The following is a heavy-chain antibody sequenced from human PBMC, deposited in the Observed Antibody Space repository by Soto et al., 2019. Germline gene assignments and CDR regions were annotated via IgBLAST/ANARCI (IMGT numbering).Heavy chain of an antibody. D-gene: IGHD2-2*01. Sequence: GGSLRLSCAASGFTFSSYAMSWVRQAPGKGLEWVSAISGSGGSTYYADSVKGRFTISRDNSKNTLYLQMNSLRAEDTAVYYCAKDSSRVVPAATLNNWFDPWGQGTLVTVSS. J-gene: IGHJ5*02. V-gene: IGHV3-23*01. CDR3: AKDSSRVVPAATLNNWFDP. CDR1: GFTFSSYA. CDR2: ISGSGGST.